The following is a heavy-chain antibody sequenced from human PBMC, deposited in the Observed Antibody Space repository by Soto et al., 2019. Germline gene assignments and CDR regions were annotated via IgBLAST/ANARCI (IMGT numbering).Heavy chain of an antibody. V-gene: IGHV4-30-4*01. CDR3: ARIHDYGDYGYYFDH. J-gene: IGHJ4*02. D-gene: IGHD4-17*01. Sequence: QVQLQESGPGLVKPSQTLSLTCTVSGGSISSGDYYWSWIRQPPGKGLEWIGYIYYSGSTYYNPSLKSRVTISVDTSKNQFSLKRSSVTAADTAVYYCARIHDYGDYGYYFDHWGQGTLVAVSS. CDR1: GGSISSGDYY. CDR2: IYYSGST.